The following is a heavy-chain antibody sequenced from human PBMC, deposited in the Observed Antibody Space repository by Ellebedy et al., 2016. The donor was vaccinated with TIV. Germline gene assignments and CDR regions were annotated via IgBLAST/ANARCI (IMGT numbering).Heavy chain of an antibody. Sequence: GESLKISCAASGFTFSSYGMHWVRQAPGKGLEWVAVISYDGSNKYYADSVKGRFTISRDNSKNTLYLQMKRLRAEDTAVYYCARDSRELVRSEGRGYYFDYWGQGTLVTVSS. CDR2: ISYDGSNK. J-gene: IGHJ4*02. V-gene: IGHV3-30*03. D-gene: IGHD6-6*01. CDR1: GFTFSSYG. CDR3: ARDSRELVRSEGRGYYFDY.